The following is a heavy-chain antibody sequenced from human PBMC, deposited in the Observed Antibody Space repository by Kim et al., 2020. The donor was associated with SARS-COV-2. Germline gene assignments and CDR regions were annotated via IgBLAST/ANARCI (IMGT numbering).Heavy chain of an antibody. Sequence: GESLKISCKGSGYSFTSYWIGWVRQMPGKGLEWMGIIYPGDSDTRYSPSFQGQVTISADKSISTAYLQWSSLKASDTAMYYCARRDLDVLLWFGDRPIRDAFDIWGQGTMVTVSS. J-gene: IGHJ3*02. CDR1: GYSFTSYW. CDR3: ARRDLDVLLWFGDRPIRDAFDI. CDR2: IYPGDSDT. D-gene: IGHD3-10*01. V-gene: IGHV5-51*01.